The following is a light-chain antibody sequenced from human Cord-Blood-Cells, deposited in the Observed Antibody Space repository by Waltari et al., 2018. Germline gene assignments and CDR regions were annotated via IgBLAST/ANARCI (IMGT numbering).Light chain of an antibody. CDR2: AAS. CDR3: QQSYSTPGIGT. Sequence: DIQMTQSPSSLSASVGDRVTITFRASQRISSYLNWYQQKPGKSPKRLIYAASSLQSGVTSRFNGSGSGTDFTLTISSLQPEDFATYYCQQSYSTPGIGTFGQGTKVEIK. V-gene: IGKV1-39*01. CDR1: QRISSY. J-gene: IGKJ1*01.